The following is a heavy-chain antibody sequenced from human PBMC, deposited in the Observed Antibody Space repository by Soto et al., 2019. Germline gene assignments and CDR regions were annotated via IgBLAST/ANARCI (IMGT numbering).Heavy chain of an antibody. CDR2: IYSGGST. Sequence: EVQLVETGGGLIQPGGSLRLSCAASGFTVSSNYMSWVRQAPGKGLEWVSVIYSGGSTYYADSVKGRFTISRDNSKNTFYLQMTSLRAEDTAVYYGAIPGGGATPPHYWGQGTLVTVSS. D-gene: IGHD1-26*01. CDR1: GFTVSSNY. CDR3: AIPGGGATPPHY. J-gene: IGHJ4*02. V-gene: IGHV3-53*02.